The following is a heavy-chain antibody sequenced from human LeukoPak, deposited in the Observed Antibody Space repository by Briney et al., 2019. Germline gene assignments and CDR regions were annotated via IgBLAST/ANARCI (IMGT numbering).Heavy chain of an antibody. CDR3: VLDARLGESLR. J-gene: IGHJ4*02. Sequence: GGSLRLSCAASGFSFSSYAMSWVRQAPGKGVGWVSYIRVSGDDTYYADSVKGRLTTSRDNSKTTLYLEMSSLRAEDTAVYYCVLDARLGESLRWGQGTLVTVSS. CDR2: IRVSGDDT. V-gene: IGHV3-23*01. D-gene: IGHD3-16*01. CDR1: GFSFSSYA.